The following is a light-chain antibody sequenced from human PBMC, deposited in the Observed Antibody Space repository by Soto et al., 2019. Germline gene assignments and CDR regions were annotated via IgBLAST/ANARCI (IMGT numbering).Light chain of an antibody. CDR2: RNN. V-gene: IGLV1-47*01. J-gene: IGLJ2*01. Sequence: VLSQPPSASGTPGQRVTISCSGNSSNIGSNSGDWYQHLPGTAPKLLIYRNNQRPSGVPDRFSGSKSGTSVSLVISGLRSEDEADYHCAAWDDSLRGVVFGGGTKLTVL. CDR3: AAWDDSLRGVV. CDR1: SSNIGSNS.